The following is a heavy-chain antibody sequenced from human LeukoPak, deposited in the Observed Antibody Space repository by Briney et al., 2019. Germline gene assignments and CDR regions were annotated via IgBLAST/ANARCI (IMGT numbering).Heavy chain of an antibody. CDR2: IYTSGST. CDR1: GGSISSGSYY. CDR3: AREVHDYVWGSQHDAFDI. V-gene: IGHV4-61*02. Sequence: PSQTLSLTCTVSGGSISSGSYYWSWIRQPAGKGLEWIGRIYTSGSTNYNPSLKGRVTISVDTSKNQFSLRLSSVTAADTAVYYCAREVHDYVWGSQHDAFDIWGQGTMVTVSS. D-gene: IGHD3-16*01. J-gene: IGHJ3*02.